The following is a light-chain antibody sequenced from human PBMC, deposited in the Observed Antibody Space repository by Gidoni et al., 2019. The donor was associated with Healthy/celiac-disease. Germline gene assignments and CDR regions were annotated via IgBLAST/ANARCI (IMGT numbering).Light chain of an antibody. V-gene: IGKV1-33*01. Sequence: MQLTQSPSSLSAAVGDRVTITCQASEDISNYLNWYQQKPGKAPKLLIYDASNLETVVPSRFSGSGAGTDFTFTISSLQPEDIATYYCQQYDNLPFTFGHGTKVEIK. CDR1: EDISNY. CDR2: DAS. J-gene: IGKJ3*01. CDR3: QQYDNLPFT.